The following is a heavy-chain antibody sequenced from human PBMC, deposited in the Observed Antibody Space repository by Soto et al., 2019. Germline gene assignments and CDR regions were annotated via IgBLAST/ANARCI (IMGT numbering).Heavy chain of an antibody. CDR2: IYYRGST. D-gene: IGHD2-2*01. V-gene: IGHV4-31*03. CDR3: ARGTYQVKRGYYYYMDV. CDR1: GGSISSGGYY. J-gene: IGHJ6*03. Sequence: QVQLQESGPGLVKPSQTLSLTCTVSGGSISSGGYYWSWIRQHPGKGLEWIGYIYYRGSTYYNPSLKSRVTISVATSKNQFSLKLSSVTAADTAVYYCARGTYQVKRGYYYYMDVWGKGTTVTVSS.